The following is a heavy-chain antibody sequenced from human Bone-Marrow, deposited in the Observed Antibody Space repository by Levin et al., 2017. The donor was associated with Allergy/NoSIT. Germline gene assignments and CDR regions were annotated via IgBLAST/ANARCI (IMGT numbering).Heavy chain of an antibody. CDR1: GGSISGGGYY. CDR2: IYYSGNT. V-gene: IGHV4-31*03. D-gene: IGHD5-12*01. CDR3: ARFNGYDFDY. Sequence: PSQTSLTCTVSGGSISGGGYYWSWIRQHPGKGLEWIGYIYYSGNTYYNPSLKSRVIISVVTSKNQLSLKLTSVTVADTAVYYCARFNGYDFDYWGQGTLVTVSS. J-gene: IGHJ4*02.